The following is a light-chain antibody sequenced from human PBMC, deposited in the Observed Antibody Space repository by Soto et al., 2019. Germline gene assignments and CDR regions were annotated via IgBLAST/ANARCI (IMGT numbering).Light chain of an antibody. Sequence: EIGMTQSPATLSVSPGERDTISCRASQSMSSNLAWYQQKPGQAPRLLIFDASTRATGIPARFSGSGSGTEFTLTISGLQSEDFAIYYCQQYNKWPLITFGQGTRLEIK. J-gene: IGKJ5*01. CDR3: QQYNKWPLIT. CDR1: QSMSSN. V-gene: IGKV3-15*01. CDR2: DAS.